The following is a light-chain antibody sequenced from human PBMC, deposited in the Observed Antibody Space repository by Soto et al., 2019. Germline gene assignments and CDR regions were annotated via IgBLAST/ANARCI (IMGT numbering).Light chain of an antibody. Sequence: ENVLTQSPGTVSRSPGERATLSCRASPGVTSHHLAWYQQKPGQAPRLLIYGVFNRATGIPDRFSGSGSGTDFTLTITRLEPEDSAVYFCQHSDGSPRTFGQGTKLEIK. CDR2: GVF. CDR1: PGVTSHH. J-gene: IGKJ2*01. V-gene: IGKV3-20*01. CDR3: QHSDGSPRT.